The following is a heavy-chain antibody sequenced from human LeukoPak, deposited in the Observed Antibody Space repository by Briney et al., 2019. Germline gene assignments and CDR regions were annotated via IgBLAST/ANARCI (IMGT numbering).Heavy chain of an antibody. J-gene: IGHJ4*02. CDR3: AKAEYSSSSGDY. V-gene: IGHV3-30*18. CDR1: GFTFSSYW. D-gene: IGHD6-6*01. CDR2: ISYDGSNK. Sequence: GGSLRLSCAASGFTFSSYWMSWVRQAPGKGLEWVAVISYDGSNKYYADSVKGRFTISRDNSKNTLYLQMNSLRAEDTAVYYCAKAEYSSSSGDYWGQGTLVTVSS.